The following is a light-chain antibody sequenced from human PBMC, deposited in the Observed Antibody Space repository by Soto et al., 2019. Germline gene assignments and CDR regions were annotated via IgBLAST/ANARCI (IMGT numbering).Light chain of an antibody. CDR3: SSYAGSNVV. V-gene: IGLV2-8*01. CDR2: DVS. Sequence: QSALTQPPSVSGSPGQSITISCTGTSTDVGAYNYVSWYHQHPGKAPKLMIYDVSNRPSGVPDRFSGSKSGNTASLTISGLQAEDEADYYCSSYAGSNVVFGGGTKLTVL. CDR1: STDVGAYNY. J-gene: IGLJ2*01.